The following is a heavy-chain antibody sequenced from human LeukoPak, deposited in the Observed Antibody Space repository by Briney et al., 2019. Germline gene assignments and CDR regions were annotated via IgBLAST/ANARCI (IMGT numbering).Heavy chain of an antibody. Sequence: ASVKVSCKASGYTFTGYYMHWVRQAPGQGLEWMGWINPNSGGTNYAQKFQGRVTMTRDTSISTAYMELSRLRSDDTAVYYRARESYSGSYYWFDPWGQGTLVTVSS. J-gene: IGHJ5*02. D-gene: IGHD1-26*01. V-gene: IGHV1-2*02. CDR2: INPNSGGT. CDR1: GYTFTGYY. CDR3: ARESYSGSYYWFDP.